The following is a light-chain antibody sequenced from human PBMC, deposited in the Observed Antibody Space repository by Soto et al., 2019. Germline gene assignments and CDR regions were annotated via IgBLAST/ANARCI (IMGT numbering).Light chain of an antibody. Sequence: QSALTQPPSASGSPGQSVTISCTGTSSDVGGYNYVSWYQQHPGKAPKLMIYEVSKRPSGVPDRFSGSKSGNTASLTVSGRQAEDEADYYCSSYAGSNNFGVVFGGGTKVTVL. CDR1: SSDVGGYNY. V-gene: IGLV2-8*01. J-gene: IGLJ2*01. CDR3: SSYAGSNNFGVV. CDR2: EVS.